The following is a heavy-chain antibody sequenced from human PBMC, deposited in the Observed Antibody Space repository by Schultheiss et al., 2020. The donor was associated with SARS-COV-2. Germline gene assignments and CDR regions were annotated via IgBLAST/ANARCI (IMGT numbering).Heavy chain of an antibody. Sequence: GESLKISCADSGFRFIYDYMNWVRQAPGKGLEWVASIKQDGSEKYYVDSVKGRFTISRDNAKNSLYLQMNSLRAGDTAVYYCARPARVGPVAGTPHLYYWGQGTLVTVSS. CDR1: GFRFIYDY. D-gene: IGHD6-19*01. J-gene: IGHJ4*02. CDR2: IKQDGSEK. CDR3: ARPARVGPVAGTPHLYY. V-gene: IGHV3-7*01.